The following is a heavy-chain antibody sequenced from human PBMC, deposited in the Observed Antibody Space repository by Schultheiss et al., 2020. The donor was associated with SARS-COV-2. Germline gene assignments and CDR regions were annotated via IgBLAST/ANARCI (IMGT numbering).Heavy chain of an antibody. CDR2: IYYSGST. D-gene: IGHD3-3*01. J-gene: IGHJ4*02. V-gene: IGHV4-39*01. Sequence: SETLSLTCTVSGGSISSSSYYWGWIRQPPGKGLEWIGSIYYSGSTYYNPSLKSRVTISVDTSKNQFSLKLSSVTAADTAVYYCARGRFFWSGSSPFDYWGQGTLVTVSS. CDR1: GGSISSSSYY. CDR3: ARGRFFWSGSSPFDY.